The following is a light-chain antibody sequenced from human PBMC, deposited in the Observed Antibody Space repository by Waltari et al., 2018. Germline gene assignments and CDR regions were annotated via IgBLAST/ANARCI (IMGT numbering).Light chain of an antibody. CDR2: DAY. CDR1: QAINNY. Sequence: DIQMTQFPSSLSASVGDIVTITCRASQAINNYLAWFQQKAGQAPKSLIYDAYILQAGVPSRFTGSGSGTFFTLTISSLQPEDFGTYYCQQYDSFPFTFGGGTKVEIE. CDR3: QQYDSFPFT. J-gene: IGKJ4*01. V-gene: IGKV1-16*01.